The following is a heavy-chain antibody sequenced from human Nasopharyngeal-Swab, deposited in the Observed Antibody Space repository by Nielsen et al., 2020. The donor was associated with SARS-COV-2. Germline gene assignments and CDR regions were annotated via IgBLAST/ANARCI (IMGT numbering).Heavy chain of an antibody. V-gene: IGHV4-39*07. Sequence: GSLRLSCTVSGGSISSSSYYWGWIRQPPGKGLEWIGSIYYSGSTYYHPSLKSRVTISVDTSKNQFSLKLSSVTAADTAVYYCAREGNWNSRWFDPWGQGTLVTVSS. CDR2: IYYSGST. CDR3: AREGNWNSRWFDP. CDR1: GGSISSSSYY. J-gene: IGHJ5*02. D-gene: IGHD1-20*01.